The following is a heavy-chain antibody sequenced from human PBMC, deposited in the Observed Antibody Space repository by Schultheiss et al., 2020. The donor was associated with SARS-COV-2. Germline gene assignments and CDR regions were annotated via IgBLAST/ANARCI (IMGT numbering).Heavy chain of an antibody. Sequence: SETLSLTCAVSGGSISSSNWWSWVRQPPGKGLEWIGEIYHSGSTNYNPSLKSRVTISVDTSKNQFSLKLSSVTAADTAVYYCARQGGLWPYYYYYGMDVWGQGTTVTVSS. CDR3: ARQGGLWPYYYYYGMDV. CDR1: GGSISSSNW. V-gene: IGHV4-4*02. J-gene: IGHJ6*02. CDR2: IYHSGST. D-gene: IGHD5-18*01.